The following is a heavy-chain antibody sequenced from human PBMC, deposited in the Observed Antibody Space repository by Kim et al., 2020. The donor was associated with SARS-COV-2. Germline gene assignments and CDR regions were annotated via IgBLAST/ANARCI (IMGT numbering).Heavy chain of an antibody. D-gene: IGHD1-26*01. Sequence: RTSYAQQFPGRVTRTRDTSTSTGYMELSSLRSEDTAVYYCARDQGVGAAYYFDYWGQGTLVTVSA. V-gene: IGHV1-46*01. CDR2: RT. J-gene: IGHJ4*02. CDR3: ARDQGVGAAYYFDY.